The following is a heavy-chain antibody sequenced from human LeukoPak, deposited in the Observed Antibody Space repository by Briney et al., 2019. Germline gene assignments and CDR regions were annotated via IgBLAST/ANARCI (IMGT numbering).Heavy chain of an antibody. J-gene: IGHJ4*02. CDR2: IYYSGST. Sequence: XTVXXGSXSXYYWSWIRQPPGKGLEWVGYIYYSGSTNYNPSLKSRVTISVDTSKNQFSLKLSSVTAADTAVYYCARDFSSTWYYFDYWGQGTLVTVSS. V-gene: IGHV4-59*01. CDR3: ARDFSSTWYYFDY. CDR1: XGSXSXYY. D-gene: IGHD6-13*01.